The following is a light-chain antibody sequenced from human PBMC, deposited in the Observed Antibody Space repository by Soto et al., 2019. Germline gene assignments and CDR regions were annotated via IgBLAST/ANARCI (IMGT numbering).Light chain of an antibody. CDR2: GAS. J-gene: IGKJ4*01. CDR3: QQYFDWTVLT. CDR1: QSVSSN. Sequence: EIVMTQSPATLAVTQGERATVSCRASQSVSSNLAWYQQKPGQAPRLLIFGASARATGIPARFSGSGSGTEFTLTISSLQSEDVAVYYCQQYFDWTVLTFGGGTRVEI. V-gene: IGKV3-15*01.